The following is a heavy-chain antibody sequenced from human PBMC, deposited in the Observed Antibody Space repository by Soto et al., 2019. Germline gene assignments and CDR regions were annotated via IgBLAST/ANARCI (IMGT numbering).Heavy chain of an antibody. CDR2: IYYSGST. CDR3: ARYGSGSSVWFDP. V-gene: IGHV4-59*01. D-gene: IGHD3-10*01. J-gene: IGHJ5*02. Sequence: PSETLSLTCTVSGGSISSYYWSWIRQPSGKGLEWIGYIYYSGSTNYNPSLKSRVTISVDTSKNQFSLKLSSVTAADTAVYYCARYGSGSSVWFDPWGQGTLVTV. CDR1: GGSISSYY.